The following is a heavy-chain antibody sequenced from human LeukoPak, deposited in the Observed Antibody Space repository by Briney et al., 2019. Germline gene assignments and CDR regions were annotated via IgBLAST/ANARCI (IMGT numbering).Heavy chain of an antibody. Sequence: GASMKVSCKASGYTFTSYGISWVRQAPGQGLEWMGWISAYNGNTNYAQKLQGRVTMTTDTSTSTAYMELRSLRSDDTAVYYCARRHCSGGSCYLYSDYWGQGTLVTVSS. CDR2: ISAYNGNT. V-gene: IGHV1-18*01. D-gene: IGHD2-15*01. J-gene: IGHJ4*02. CDR3: ARRHCSGGSCYLYSDY. CDR1: GYTFTSYG.